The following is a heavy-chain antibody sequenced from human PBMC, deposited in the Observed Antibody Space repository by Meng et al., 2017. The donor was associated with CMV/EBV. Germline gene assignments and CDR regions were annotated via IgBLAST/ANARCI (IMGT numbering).Heavy chain of an antibody. J-gene: IGHJ6*02. CDR3: ARASYGDYYYYYYGMDV. CDR1: GGSFSGYY. CDR2: INHSGST. V-gene: IGHV4-34*01. D-gene: IGHD5-18*01. Sequence: SETLSLTCAVYGGSFSGYYWSWTRQLPGKGLEWIGEINHSGSTNYNPSLKSRVTISVDTSKNQFSLKLSSVTAADTAVYYCARASYGDYYYYYYGMDVWGQGTTVTVSS.